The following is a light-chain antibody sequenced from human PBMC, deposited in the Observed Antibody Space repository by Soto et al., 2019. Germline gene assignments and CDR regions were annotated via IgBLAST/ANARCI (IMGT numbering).Light chain of an antibody. CDR3: QHYNSYSEA. J-gene: IGKJ1*01. V-gene: IGKV1-5*03. Sequence: DIQMTDSPSTLSASLGCIVTITFLASQTISSWLAWYQQKPGKAPKLLIYKASTLKSGVPSRFSGSGSGTEFTLTISSLQPDDFATYYCQHYNSYSEAFGQGTKVDIK. CDR2: KAS. CDR1: QTISSW.